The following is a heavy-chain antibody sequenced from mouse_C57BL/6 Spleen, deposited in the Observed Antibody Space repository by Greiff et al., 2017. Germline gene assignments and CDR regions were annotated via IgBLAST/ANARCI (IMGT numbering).Heavy chain of an antibody. J-gene: IGHJ1*03. CDR2: INPSSGYT. D-gene: IGHD1-1*01. CDR1: GYTFTSYW. Sequence: QVQLKESGAELAKPGASVKLSCKASGYTFTSYWMHWVKQRPGQGLEWIGYINPSSGYTKYNQKFKDKATLTADKSSSTAYMQLSSLTYEDSAVYYCARSITTVVAHFDVWGTGTTVTVSS. V-gene: IGHV1-7*01. CDR3: ARSITTVVAHFDV.